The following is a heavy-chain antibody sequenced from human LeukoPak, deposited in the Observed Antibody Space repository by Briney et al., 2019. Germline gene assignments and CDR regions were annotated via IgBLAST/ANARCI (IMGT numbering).Heavy chain of an antibody. CDR2: IYYTGST. V-gene: IGHV4-61*01. CDR3: ARRSFLDY. Sequence: PSETLSLTCTVSGGSISSSSYYWSWIRQPPGKGLEWIGYIYYTGSTNYNPSLKSRVTISLDTSKKQFSLRLSSVSAADTAVYYYARRSFLDYWGQGTLVTVSS. D-gene: IGHD3-16*02. CDR1: GGSISSSSYY. J-gene: IGHJ4*02.